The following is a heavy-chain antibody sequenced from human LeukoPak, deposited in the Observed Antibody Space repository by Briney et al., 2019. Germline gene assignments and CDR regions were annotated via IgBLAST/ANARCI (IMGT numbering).Heavy chain of an antibody. J-gene: IGHJ5*02. CDR1: GASISSYY. D-gene: IGHD6-13*01. V-gene: IGHV4-59*01. Sequence: PSETLSLTCTVSGASISSYYWSWIRQPPGKGLEWIGYIYYSGSTNYNPSLKSRVTISVDTSKNQFSLKLSSVTAADTAVYYCARLGQQLGWFDPWGQGTLVTVSS. CDR2: IYYSGST. CDR3: ARLGQQLGWFDP.